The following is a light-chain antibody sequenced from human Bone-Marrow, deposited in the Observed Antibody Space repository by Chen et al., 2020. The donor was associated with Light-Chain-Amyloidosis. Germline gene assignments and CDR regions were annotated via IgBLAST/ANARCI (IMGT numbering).Light chain of an antibody. Sequence: QSALTQPASVSGSPGQSLTISCTGTSSDVGGDNHVSWYQQHQDKAPKLIIYEVTNRPSWVPDRFSGSKSDNTASLTISGLQTEDEADYFCSSYTITNTLVFGSGTRVTVL. J-gene: IGLJ1*01. CDR1: SSDVGGDNH. V-gene: IGLV2-14*01. CDR2: EVT. CDR3: SSYTITNTLV.